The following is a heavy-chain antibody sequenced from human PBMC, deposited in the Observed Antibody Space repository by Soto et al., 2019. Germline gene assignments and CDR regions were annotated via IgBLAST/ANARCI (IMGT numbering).Heavy chain of an antibody. J-gene: IGHJ4*02. CDR1: GFIFSDYG. D-gene: IGHD6-19*01. V-gene: IGHV3-33*01. CDR2: IWYDGSKK. CDR3: AREGAVAGSQDF. Sequence: GGSLRLSCAASGFIFSDYGIHWVRQAPGKGLEWVALIWYDGSKKYYADSVKGRFTVSRDNINSTLYLEMNSLRVEDSAVYYCAREGAVAGSQDFWGQGTLVTVSS.